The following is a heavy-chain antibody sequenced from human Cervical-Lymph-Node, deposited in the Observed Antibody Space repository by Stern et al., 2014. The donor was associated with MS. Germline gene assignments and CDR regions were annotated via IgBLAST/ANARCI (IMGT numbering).Heavy chain of an antibody. Sequence: VQLVESGGAVVQPGRSLRLSCAASGFTFSSYGMHWVRKAQGKGLEWGTVISYDGNHKYYAASVKGRFTIPRDNSKNTLHLQMNSVTPDDTAIYYCARDYEDTSMLFDHWGQGTLVTVSS. CDR1: GFTFSSYG. V-gene: IGHV3-30*03. D-gene: IGHD2-8*01. CDR3: ARDYEDTSMLFDH. CDR2: ISYDGNHK. J-gene: IGHJ4*02.